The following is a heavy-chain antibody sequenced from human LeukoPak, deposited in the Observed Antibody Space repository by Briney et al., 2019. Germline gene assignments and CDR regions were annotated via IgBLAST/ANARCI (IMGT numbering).Heavy chain of an antibody. CDR1: GFTFRNYW. CDR2: INSDGINT. J-gene: IGHJ4*02. CDR3: ARARVGGSYFDH. V-gene: IGHV3-74*01. Sequence: GGALRLSCAASGFTFRNYWMHWVRQAPGKGLVWVSRINSDGINTSYADCVKGRFNISRNNAKNTLNLQINRLRAEDTAVYYCARARVGGSYFDHWGQGTLVTVSS. D-gene: IGHD1-26*01.